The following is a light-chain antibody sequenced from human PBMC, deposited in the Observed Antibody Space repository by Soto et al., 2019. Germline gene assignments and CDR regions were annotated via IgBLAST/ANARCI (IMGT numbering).Light chain of an antibody. J-gene: IGLJ1*01. CDR2: EAS. CDR3: CSNAAGSTYV. V-gene: IGLV2-23*01. Sequence: QSVLTQPATVSGSPGQSITISCTGTSSDVGSHNLVSWYQQFPGKAPKLIIFEASKRPSGVSNRFSGSKSGSTASLTISGLQAEDEADYYCCSNAAGSTYVFGSGTKVTVL. CDR1: SSDVGSHNL.